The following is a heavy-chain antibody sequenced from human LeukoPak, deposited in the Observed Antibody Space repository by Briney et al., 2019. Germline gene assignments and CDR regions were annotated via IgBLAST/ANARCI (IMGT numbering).Heavy chain of an antibody. D-gene: IGHD5-24*01. CDR3: ARARRDGYQLDY. V-gene: IGHV4-59*08. J-gene: IGHJ4*02. Sequence: SETLSLTCTVSGGSISSYYWSWIRQPPGKGLEWIGYIYYSGSTNYNPSLKSRVTISVDTSKNQFSLKLSSVTAADTAVYYCARARRDGYQLDYWGQGTLVTVSS. CDR2: IYYSGST. CDR1: GGSISSYY.